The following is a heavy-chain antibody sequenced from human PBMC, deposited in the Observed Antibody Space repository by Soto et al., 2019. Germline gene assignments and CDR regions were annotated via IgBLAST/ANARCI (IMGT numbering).Heavy chain of an antibody. CDR1: GFTFSNYS. J-gene: IGHJ5*01. CDR3: ARGLSSGWFDY. V-gene: IGHV3-21*01. Sequence: TGGSLRLSCAASGFTFSNYSMNWVRQAPGKGLEWVSSISSTSKYIYYADSVKGRFTISRDNAKKSLYPQMNSLRAEDTAVYYCARGLSSGWFDYWGQGTLVTVSS. D-gene: IGHD6-19*01. CDR2: ISSTSKYI.